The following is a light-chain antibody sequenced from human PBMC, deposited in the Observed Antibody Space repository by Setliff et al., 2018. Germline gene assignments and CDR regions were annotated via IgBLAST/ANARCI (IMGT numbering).Light chain of an antibody. CDR3: QSYDNSLSGSGL. CDR1: SSNIGGNT. J-gene: IGLJ1*01. V-gene: IGLV1-44*01. CDR2: SNN. Sequence: QSALTQPPSTSGTPGQRVTISCSGSSSNIGGNTVNWYQQLPGTAPRLLIFSNNDRPSGVSNRFTGSKSGTSASLAITGLQAEDEADYFCQSYDNSLSGSGLFGTGTKVTVL.